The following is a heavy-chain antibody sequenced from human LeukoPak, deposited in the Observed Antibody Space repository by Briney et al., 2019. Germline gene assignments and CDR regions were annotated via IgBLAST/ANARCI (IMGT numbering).Heavy chain of an antibody. D-gene: IGHD2-8*02. Sequence: ASVKVSCKASGYTFTSYGISWVRQAPGQGLEWMGWISAYNGNTNYAQKLQGRVTMTTDTSTSTAYMELRSLRSDDTAVYYCARDTRLVVPYYHGMDVWGQGTTVTVSS. CDR2: ISAYNGNT. CDR3: ARDTRLVVPYYHGMDV. CDR1: GYTFTSYG. J-gene: IGHJ6*02. V-gene: IGHV1-18*01.